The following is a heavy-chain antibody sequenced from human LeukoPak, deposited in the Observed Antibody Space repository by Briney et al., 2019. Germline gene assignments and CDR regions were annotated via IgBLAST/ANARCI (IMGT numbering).Heavy chain of an antibody. CDR1: GYTLTELS. CDR3: ATDLTCSSTSCYVDY. Sequence: ASVKVSCKVSGYTLTELSMHWVRQAPGKGLEWMGSFDPEDGETIYAQKFQGRVTMTEDTSTDTAYMELSSLRSEDTAIYYCATDLTCSSTSCYVDYWGQGTLVTVSS. J-gene: IGHJ4*02. V-gene: IGHV1-24*01. CDR2: FDPEDGET. D-gene: IGHD2-2*01.